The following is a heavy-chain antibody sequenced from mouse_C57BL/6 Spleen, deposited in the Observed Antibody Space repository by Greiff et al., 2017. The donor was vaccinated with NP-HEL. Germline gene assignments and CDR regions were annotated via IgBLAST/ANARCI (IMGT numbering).Heavy chain of an antibody. CDR3: ARELGADY. CDR2: INPNNGGT. D-gene: IGHD4-1*01. J-gene: IGHJ2*01. CDR1: GYTFTDYY. Sequence: EVQLQQSGPELVKPGASVKISCKASGYTFTDYYMNWVKQSHGKSLEWIGDINPNNGGTSYNQKFKGKATLTVDKSSSTAYMELRSLTSEDSAVYYCARELGADYWGQGTTLTVSS. V-gene: IGHV1-26*01.